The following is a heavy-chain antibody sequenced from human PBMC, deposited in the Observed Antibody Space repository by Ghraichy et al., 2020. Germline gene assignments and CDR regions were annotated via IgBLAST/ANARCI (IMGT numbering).Heavy chain of an antibody. CDR3: AGISNYLNY. CDR2: LYHSGST. Sequence: SETLSLTCAVSGYSISSAYYWGWIRHPPGKGLEWIGSLYHSGSTYYNPSLKSRVTISVDTSKNQFSLKLNSVTAADTAVYYCAGISNYLNYWGQGALVTVSS. CDR1: GYSISSAYY. V-gene: IGHV4-38-2*01. D-gene: IGHD3-3*01. J-gene: IGHJ4*02.